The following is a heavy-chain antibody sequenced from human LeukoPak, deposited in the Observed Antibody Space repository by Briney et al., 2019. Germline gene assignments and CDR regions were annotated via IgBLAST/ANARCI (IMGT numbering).Heavy chain of an antibody. CDR1: GYSFTSYW. V-gene: IGHV5-51*01. J-gene: IGHJ5*02. CDR3: ARRYCSGGSCYYGSGWFDP. Sequence: GGSLRLSCKGSGYSFTSYWIGWVRQMPGKGLEWMGIIYPGDSDTRYSPSFQGQVIISADKSISTAYLQWSSLKASDTAMYYCARRYCSGGSCYYGSGWFDPWGQGTLVTVSS. D-gene: IGHD2-15*01. CDR2: IYPGDSDT.